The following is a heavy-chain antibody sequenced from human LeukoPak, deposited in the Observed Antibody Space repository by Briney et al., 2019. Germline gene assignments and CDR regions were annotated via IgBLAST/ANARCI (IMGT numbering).Heavy chain of an antibody. CDR3: ARHRGSSSNFDY. Sequence: PSETLSLTCTVSGGSISRNNYYWDWIRQPPGKGLEYIGSIYYSGSTYYTPSLKSRVTISVDTSKNQFSLKLSSVTATDTAVYYCARHRGSSSNFDYWGQGTLVTVSS. D-gene: IGHD6-6*01. CDR1: GGSISRNNYY. V-gene: IGHV4-39*01. CDR2: IYYSGST. J-gene: IGHJ4*02.